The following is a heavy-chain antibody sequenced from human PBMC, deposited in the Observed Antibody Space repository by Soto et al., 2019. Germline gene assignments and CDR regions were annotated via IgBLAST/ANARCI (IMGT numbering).Heavy chain of an antibody. J-gene: IGHJ4*02. CDR3: ARERADGSIDY. CDR2: INSGSTHI. Sequence: VQMVESGGGLVKPGGSLRLSFAASGFTFREYSMNWVGQAPGKGLEWVSSINSGSTHIFASDSMKGRFTISRDNAKKSLYLQMDSLRVDDTAVYYCARERADGSIDYWGQGTLVTVSS. CDR1: GFTFREYS. V-gene: IGHV3-21*01.